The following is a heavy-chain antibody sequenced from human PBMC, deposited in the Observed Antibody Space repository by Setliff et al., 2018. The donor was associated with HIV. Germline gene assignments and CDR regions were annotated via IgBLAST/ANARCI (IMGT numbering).Heavy chain of an antibody. D-gene: IGHD4-17*01. J-gene: IGHJ5*02. CDR3: ARALYGDYGGDINWFDP. CDR1: GYTFTGYY. V-gene: IGHV7-4-1*02. Sequence: ASVKVSCKASGYTFTGYYMHWVRQAPGQGLEWMGWINTNTGNPTYAQGFTGRFVFSLDTSITTAYLEISSLKAEDTAVYYCARALYGDYGGDINWFDPWGQGTLVTVSS. CDR2: INTNTGNP.